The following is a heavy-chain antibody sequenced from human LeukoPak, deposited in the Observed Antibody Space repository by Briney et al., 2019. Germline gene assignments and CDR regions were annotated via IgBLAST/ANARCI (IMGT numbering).Heavy chain of an antibody. CDR3: AREVNTMVRGLLDY. D-gene: IGHD3-10*01. Sequence: SETLSLTCAVYGGSFSGYYWSWIRQPPGKGLEWIGEINHSGSTNYNPSLKSRVTISVDTSKNQFSLKLSSVTAADTAVYYCAREVNTMVRGLLDYWGQGTLVTVSS. CDR2: INHSGST. J-gene: IGHJ4*02. V-gene: IGHV4-34*01. CDR1: GGSFSGYY.